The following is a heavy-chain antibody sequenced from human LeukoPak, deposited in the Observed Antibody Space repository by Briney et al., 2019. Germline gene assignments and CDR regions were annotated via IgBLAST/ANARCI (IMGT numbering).Heavy chain of an antibody. D-gene: IGHD3-10*01. Sequence: SETLSLTCTVSGGSISSYYWSWIRQPPGEGLEWIGYIYYSGSTNYNPSLKSRVTISLDTSKNQFSLKLSSVTAADTAVYYCARQNYYGSGSYYFDYWGQGTLVTVSS. CDR3: ARQNYYGSGSYYFDY. J-gene: IGHJ4*02. V-gene: IGHV4-59*08. CDR1: GGSISSYY. CDR2: IYYSGST.